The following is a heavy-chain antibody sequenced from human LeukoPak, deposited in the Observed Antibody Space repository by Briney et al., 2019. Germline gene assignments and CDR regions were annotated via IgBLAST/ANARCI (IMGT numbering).Heavy chain of an antibody. D-gene: IGHD2-15*01. CDR2: ISSGSSTM. CDR3: AKDLSYRPGYCSGGVCYSGPYGMDV. Sequence: GGSLRLSCAASGFTFSGHNMIWVGQAPGKGLNWVSYISSGSSTMYYADSVKGRFTISRDNAKNTLSLQMNSLRAEDAAIYYCAKDLSYRPGYCSGGVCYSGPYGMDVWGQGTTVTVSS. V-gene: IGHV3-48*01. CDR1: GFTFSGHN. J-gene: IGHJ6*02.